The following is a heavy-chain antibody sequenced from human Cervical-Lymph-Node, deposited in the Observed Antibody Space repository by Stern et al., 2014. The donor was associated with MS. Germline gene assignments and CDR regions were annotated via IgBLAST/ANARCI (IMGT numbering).Heavy chain of an antibody. CDR3: GGNY. CDR1: GFTFSNYS. V-gene: IGHV3-21*01. CDR2: ITSTSTYT. J-gene: IGHJ4*02. Sequence: EVQLVESGGGLVKPGGSLRLSCAASGFTFSNYSMSWVRQAPGTGLEWVSSITSTSTYTYYADSVRGRFTISRDNAKKSLYLQMNSLRAEDTAVYYCGGNYWGQGTLVTVSS.